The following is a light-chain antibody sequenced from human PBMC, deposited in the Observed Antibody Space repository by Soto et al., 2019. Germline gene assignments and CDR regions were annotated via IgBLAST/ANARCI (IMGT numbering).Light chain of an antibody. V-gene: IGKV3-15*01. Sequence: EVVMTQSPDTLSVSPGARATLSCRASQNIRSNLAWIQQKPGQAPRLLIYSASSRATGIPDRFSGGGSGTEFTLTISSLQSEDVAVYYCQQYNNWPPWTFGQGTKVEIK. CDR2: SAS. J-gene: IGKJ1*01. CDR1: QNIRSN. CDR3: QQYNNWPPWT.